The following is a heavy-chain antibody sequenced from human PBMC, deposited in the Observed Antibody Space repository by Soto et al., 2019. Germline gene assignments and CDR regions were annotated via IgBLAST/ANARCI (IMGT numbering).Heavy chain of an antibody. D-gene: IGHD1-20*01. CDR3: ARDESITGTHYYYYCMDV. CDR1: GYTFTSYG. Sequence: ASVKVSCKASGYTFTSYGISWVRQAPGQGLEWMGWISAYNGNTNYAQKLQGRVTMTTDTSTSTAYMELRSLRSDDTAVYYCARDESITGTHYYYYCMDVWGKGTTVTVSS. V-gene: IGHV1-18*01. CDR2: ISAYNGNT. J-gene: IGHJ6*03.